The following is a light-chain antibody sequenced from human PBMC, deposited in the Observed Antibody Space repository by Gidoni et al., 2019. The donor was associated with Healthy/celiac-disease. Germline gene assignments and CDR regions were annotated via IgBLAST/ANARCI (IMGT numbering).Light chain of an antibody. CDR2: KFS. J-gene: IGKJ2*01. CDR1: QRLVHRDGNTY. CDR3: MQSSHWPHT. Sequence: DDGTTQTPLSLPVPLGQPSSISSRSRQRLVHRDGNTYLNWFQLRPGQSPRRLIYKFSNRASGVPDLFSGSGSATDFTLKISRVEAEDVGVYYCMQSSHWPHTFGQGTRLEIQ. V-gene: IGKV2-30*02.